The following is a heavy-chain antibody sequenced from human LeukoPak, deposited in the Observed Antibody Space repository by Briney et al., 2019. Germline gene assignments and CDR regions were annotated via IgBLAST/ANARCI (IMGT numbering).Heavy chain of an antibody. CDR3: ANPFDAYYYDSSGYPTGY. CDR2: ISYDGSNK. J-gene: IGHJ4*02. Sequence: HSGRSLRLSCAASGFTFSSYGMHWVRQAPGKGLEWVAVISYDGSNKYYADSVKGRFTISRDNSKNTLYLQMNSLRAEDTAVYYCANPFDAYYYDSSGYPTGYWGQGTLVTVSS. V-gene: IGHV3-30*18. CDR1: GFTFSSYG. D-gene: IGHD3-22*01.